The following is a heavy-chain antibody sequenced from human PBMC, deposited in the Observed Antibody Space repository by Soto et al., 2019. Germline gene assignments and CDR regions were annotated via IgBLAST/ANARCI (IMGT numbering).Heavy chain of an antibody. D-gene: IGHD1-7*01. J-gene: IGHJ4*02. Sequence: QLQLQESGSGLVKPSQTLSLTCAVSGGSISSGGYSWSWIRQPPGKGLEWVGYMYHSGSTYYNPSPKSGGVLTAGSSQNKSSLKLSSVPAADTAVYYCAGGMTTGTTRDYWGQGALVTVSS. V-gene: IGHV4-30-2*01. CDR2: MYHSGST. CDR1: GGSISSGGYS. CDR3: AGGMTTGTTRDY.